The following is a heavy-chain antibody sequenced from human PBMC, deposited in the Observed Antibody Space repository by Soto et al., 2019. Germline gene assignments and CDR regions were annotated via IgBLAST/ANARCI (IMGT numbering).Heavy chain of an antibody. V-gene: IGHV4-34*01. CDR1: GGSFSGYY. CDR3: ARESHDILTGPPWVWYFDL. J-gene: IGHJ2*01. CDR2: INDRGSI. Sequence: QVQLQQWGAGPLRPLETLSLTCGVSGGSFSGYYWAWIRQSPGKGLEWIGEINDRGSINYNPSLKNRVSIAADTSKNHYSLNLRSVTAADTAVYYCARESHDILTGPPWVWYFDLWGRGTLVTVSS. D-gene: IGHD3-9*01.